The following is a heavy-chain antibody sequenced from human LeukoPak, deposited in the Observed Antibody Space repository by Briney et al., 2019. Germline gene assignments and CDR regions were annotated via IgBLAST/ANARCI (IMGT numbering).Heavy chain of an antibody. D-gene: IGHD5-24*01. V-gene: IGHV3-64*02. CDR3: ATGYNHYYDY. CDR2: IGGAGTIT. CDR1: GAAFTILA. J-gene: IGHJ4*02. Sequence: QSGGSLRLSCAVSGAAFTILAMHWIRQCPGKELEFVSAIGGAGTITHYGDSVRGRFMITRDNSKNTMYLQMGGLRPEDTAVYFCATGYNHYYDYWGQGIQVTVSS.